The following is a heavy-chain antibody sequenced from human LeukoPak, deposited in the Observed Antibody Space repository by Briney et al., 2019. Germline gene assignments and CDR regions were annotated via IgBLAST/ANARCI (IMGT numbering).Heavy chain of an antibody. J-gene: IGHJ4*02. V-gene: IGHV4-4*07. CDR3: ARDYHYDSSGYQLDY. D-gene: IGHD3-22*01. CDR1: GGSISSYY. Sequence: SETLSLTCTVSGGSISSYYWSWIRQPAGKGLEWIGRIYTSGSTNYNPSLKSRVTMSVDTSKNQFSLKLSSVTAADTAVYYCARDYHYDSSGYQLDYWGQGTLVTVSS. CDR2: IYTSGST.